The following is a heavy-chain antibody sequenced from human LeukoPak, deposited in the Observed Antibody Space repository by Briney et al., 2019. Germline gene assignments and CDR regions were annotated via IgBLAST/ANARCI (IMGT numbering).Heavy chain of an antibody. J-gene: IGHJ6*02. CDR2: IKQDGSEK. Sequence: PGGSLRLSCAASGFTFSSYWMSWVRQAPGKGLEWVANIKQDGSEKYYVDSVKGRFTISRDNAKNSLYLQMNSLRAEDTAVYYCARDIIYDSSGYYYVYYYYYGMDVWGQGTTVTVSS. D-gene: IGHD3-22*01. CDR3: ARDIIYDSSGYYYVYYYYYGMDV. V-gene: IGHV3-7*01. CDR1: GFTFSSYW.